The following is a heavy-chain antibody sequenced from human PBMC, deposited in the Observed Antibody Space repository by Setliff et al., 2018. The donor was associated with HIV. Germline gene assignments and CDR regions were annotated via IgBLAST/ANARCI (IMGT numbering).Heavy chain of an antibody. Sequence: PGESLKISCKSSGYSFTSYWIGWVRQMPGKGLEWMGIIYPDDSDTRYSPSFQGQVTISADKPISTAYLQWSSLKAEDTAVYYCARRDYDFWSGYYTADYYYYYMDVWGKGTTVTVSS. CDR3: ARRDYDFWSGYYTADYYYYYMDV. CDR1: GYSFTSYW. CDR2: IYPDDSDT. D-gene: IGHD3-3*01. V-gene: IGHV5-51*01. J-gene: IGHJ6*03.